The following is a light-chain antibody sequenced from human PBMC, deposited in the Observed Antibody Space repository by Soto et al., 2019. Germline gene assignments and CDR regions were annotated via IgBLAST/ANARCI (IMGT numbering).Light chain of an antibody. CDR1: SSDVGGYNF. V-gene: IGLV2-14*03. CDR3: NSYTGSSTLV. Sequence: QSALTQPASVSGSPGQSITISCTGTSSDVGGYNFVSWYQQHPGKAPKLMLYDVNNRPSGISHRFSGSRSGNTASLTISGLQAEDEADYYCNSYTGSSTLVFGGGTKVTVL. CDR2: DVN. J-gene: IGLJ2*01.